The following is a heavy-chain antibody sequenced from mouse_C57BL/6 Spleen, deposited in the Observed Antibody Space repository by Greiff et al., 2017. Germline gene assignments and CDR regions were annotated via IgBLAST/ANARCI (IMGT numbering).Heavy chain of an antibody. CDR3: ARRFAY. Sequence: QVQLKESGAELVKPGASVKMSCKASGYTFTSYWITWVKQRPGQGLEWIGDIYPNNGGTIYNQKFKGKATLTVDKSSSTAYMELRSLTSEDTAVYYCARRFAYWGEGTLVTVSA. CDR1: GYTFTSYW. CDR2: IYPNNGGT. V-gene: IGHV1-55*01. J-gene: IGHJ3*01.